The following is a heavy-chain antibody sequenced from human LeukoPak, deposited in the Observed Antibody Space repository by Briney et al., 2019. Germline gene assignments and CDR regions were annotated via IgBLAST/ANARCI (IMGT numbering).Heavy chain of an antibody. J-gene: IGHJ6*02. Sequence: GGSLRLSCAASGFTFSNYGMHWVRQAPGEGLEWVAVISSDGSHKSYADSVKGRFTISRDNSKNTLYLQMNSLRAEDTAVYYCARVGGSGSYYNTVRNYYGMDVWGQGTTVTVSS. CDR3: ARVGGSGSYYNTVRNYYGMDV. CDR2: ISSDGSHK. CDR1: GFTFSNYG. V-gene: IGHV3-30*03. D-gene: IGHD3-10*01.